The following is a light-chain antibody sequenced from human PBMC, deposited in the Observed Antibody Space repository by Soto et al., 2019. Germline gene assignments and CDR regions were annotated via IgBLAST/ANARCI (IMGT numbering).Light chain of an antibody. CDR2: DAS. CDR1: QSVSSY. V-gene: IGKV3-11*01. Sequence: EIVLTQSPATLSLSPGERATLSCRASQSVSSYLAWYQQKPGQAPRLLIYDASNRATGIPARFSGSGSGTDSTLTISSLEPEYFAVYYCQQRSNWPPYTFGQGTKLEIK. CDR3: QQRSNWPPYT. J-gene: IGKJ2*01.